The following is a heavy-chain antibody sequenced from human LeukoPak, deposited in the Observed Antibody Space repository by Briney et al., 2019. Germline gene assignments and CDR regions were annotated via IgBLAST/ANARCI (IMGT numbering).Heavy chain of an antibody. V-gene: IGHV4-59*01. Sequence: ASETLSLTCTVSGGSISSYYWSWIRQPPGKGLEWIGYIYYSGSTNYNPSLKSRVTISVDTSKNQFSLKLSSVTAADTAVYYCARASRYYYGSGSYNFDYWGQGTLVTVSS. CDR1: GGSISSYY. CDR2: IYYSGST. J-gene: IGHJ4*02. D-gene: IGHD3-10*01. CDR3: ARASRYYYGSGSYNFDY.